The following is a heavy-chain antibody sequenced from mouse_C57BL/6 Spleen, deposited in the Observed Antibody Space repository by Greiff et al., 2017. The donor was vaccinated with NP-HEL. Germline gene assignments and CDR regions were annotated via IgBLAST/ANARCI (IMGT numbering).Heavy chain of an antibody. CDR1: GYTFTSYW. CDR2: IDPSDSYT. Sequence: VQLQQPGAELVKPGASVKLSCKASGYTFTSYWMQWVKQRPGQGLEWIGEIDPSDSYTNYNQKFKGKATLTVDTSSSTAYMQLSSLTSEDSAVYYCARSATGTVWFAYWGQGTLVTVSA. J-gene: IGHJ3*01. D-gene: IGHD4-1*02. V-gene: IGHV1-50*01. CDR3: ARSATGTVWFAY.